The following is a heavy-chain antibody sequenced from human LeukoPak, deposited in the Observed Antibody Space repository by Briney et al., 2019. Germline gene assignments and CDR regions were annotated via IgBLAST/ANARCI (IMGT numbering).Heavy chain of an antibody. CDR1: GGSISSSSYY. CDR3: ARHPVQLWLSEDWFDP. CDR2: IYYSGST. V-gene: IGHV4-39*01. D-gene: IGHD5-18*01. J-gene: IGHJ5*02. Sequence: SETLSLTCTVSGGSISSSSYYWGWIRQPPGKGLEWIGSIYYSGSTYYNPSLKSRVTISVDTSKNQFSLKLSSVTAADTAVYYCARHPVQLWLSEDWFDPWGQGTLVTVSS.